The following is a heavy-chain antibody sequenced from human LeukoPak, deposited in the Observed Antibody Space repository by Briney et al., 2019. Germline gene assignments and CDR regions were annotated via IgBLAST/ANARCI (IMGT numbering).Heavy chain of an antibody. V-gene: IGHV3-30*02. CDR3: AKDFTRSFDSSGYWKGHDY. CDR1: GFTFSSYG. D-gene: IGHD3-22*01. Sequence: GGSLRLSCAASGFTFSSYGMHWVRQAPGKGLEWVAFIRYDGSNKYYADSVKGRFTISRDNSKNTLYLQMNSLRAEDTAVYYCAKDFTRSFDSSGYWKGHDYWGQGTLVTVSS. J-gene: IGHJ4*02. CDR2: IRYDGSNK.